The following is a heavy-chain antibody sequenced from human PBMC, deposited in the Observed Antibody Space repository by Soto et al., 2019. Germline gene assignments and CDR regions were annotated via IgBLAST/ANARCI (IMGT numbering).Heavy chain of an antibody. CDR1: GYTFSSNA. J-gene: IGHJ6*02. V-gene: IGHV1-3*01. Sequence: NVYCQTSGYTFSSNAIHWVRQAPGQELEWMGWINGGNGYAKYSKNFQDRVTLTRDTSASTTYMKLSSLRSEDTAIFFCASATYTSGGSPTFAMDVRGQWTPGTVS. CDR2: INGGNGYA. CDR3: ASATYTSGGSPTFAMDV. D-gene: IGHD3-10*01.